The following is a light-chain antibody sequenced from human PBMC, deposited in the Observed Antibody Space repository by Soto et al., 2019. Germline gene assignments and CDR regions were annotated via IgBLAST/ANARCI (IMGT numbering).Light chain of an antibody. J-gene: IGKJ1*01. CDR3: QQRSNWPPWT. Sequence: EIVLTQSPATLSLSPGEGGTLSCRASQSVSSYLAWYQQKPGQAPRLLIYDASNRATGIPARFSGSGSGTDFTLTISSLEPEDFAVYYCQQRSNWPPWTFGQGTTV. CDR1: QSVSSY. V-gene: IGKV3-11*01. CDR2: DAS.